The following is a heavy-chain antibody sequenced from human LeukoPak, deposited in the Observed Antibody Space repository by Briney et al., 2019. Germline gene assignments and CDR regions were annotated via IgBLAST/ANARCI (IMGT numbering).Heavy chain of an antibody. J-gene: IGHJ4*02. CDR2: IYDSGSS. CDR3: ARHAGSGYDRFDH. CDR1: GGSISNYY. V-gene: IGHV4-59*08. D-gene: IGHD5-12*01. Sequence: SETLSLTCSVSGGSISNYYWSWIRQPPGKGLEWIGYIYDSGSSNYKSPLKSRVTMSGDTSKNQFSLKLSSVTAADTAVYYCARHAGSGYDRFDHWGQGTLVTVSS.